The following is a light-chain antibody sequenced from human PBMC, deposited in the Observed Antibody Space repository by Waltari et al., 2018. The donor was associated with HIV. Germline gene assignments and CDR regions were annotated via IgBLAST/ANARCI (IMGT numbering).Light chain of an antibody. Sequence: ETVMTQSPATLSVSPGERATLSCRASQSVSSNLAWYQQKPGHAPRLLIYGASDRATGIPARFSGSGSGTEFTLTISSLQSEDFAVYYCQQYDNWPPLTFGGGTKVEIK. CDR2: GAS. V-gene: IGKV3-15*01. CDR1: QSVSSN. J-gene: IGKJ4*01. CDR3: QQYDNWPPLT.